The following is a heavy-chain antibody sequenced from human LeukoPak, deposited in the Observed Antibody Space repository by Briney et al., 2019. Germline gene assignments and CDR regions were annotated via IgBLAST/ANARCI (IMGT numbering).Heavy chain of an antibody. V-gene: IGHV3-33*01. D-gene: IGHD6-19*01. J-gene: IGHJ4*02. CDR2: IWYDGSNK. CDR3: ARPNSSGRSVRVDY. Sequence: GGSLRLSCAASGFTFSSYGMHWVRQAPGKGLGWVAVIWYDGSNKYYADSVKGRFTISRDNSKNTLYLQMNSLRAEDTAVYYCARPNSSGRSVRVDYWGQGTLVTVSS. CDR1: GFTFSSYG.